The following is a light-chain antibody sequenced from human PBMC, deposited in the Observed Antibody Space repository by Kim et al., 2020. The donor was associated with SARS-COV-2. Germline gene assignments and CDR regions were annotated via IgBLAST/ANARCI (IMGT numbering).Light chain of an antibody. CDR2: DTF. CDR3: QQRGNWPLT. Sequence: ELVLTQSPGTLSLSPGERATLSCRASQSVGSSFAWYQQKPGQAPRLLIYDTFSRATGIPARFSASGSGTDFTLTISSLEPEDFAVYYCQQRGNWPLTFGQGTRVEIK. J-gene: IGKJ1*01. CDR1: QSVGSS. V-gene: IGKV3-11*01.